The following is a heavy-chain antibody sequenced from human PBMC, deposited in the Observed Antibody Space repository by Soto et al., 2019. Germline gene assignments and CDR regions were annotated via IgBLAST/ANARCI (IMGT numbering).Heavy chain of an antibody. CDR1: EVRFSFYW. CDR3: AKSPMVRTFHYAMDV. Sequence: EVQMVESGGNLVQPGGSLRVSCAASEVRFSFYWMGLVRQAPGKGLEWVAGIKEDGSETYYADAEKGRLTIYRDDATNSLYLQMNSLRAGDTAVYFCAKSPMVRTFHYAMDVWGQRTTVTVSS. J-gene: IGHJ6*02. D-gene: IGHD3-16*01. CDR2: IKEDGSET. V-gene: IGHV3-7*05.